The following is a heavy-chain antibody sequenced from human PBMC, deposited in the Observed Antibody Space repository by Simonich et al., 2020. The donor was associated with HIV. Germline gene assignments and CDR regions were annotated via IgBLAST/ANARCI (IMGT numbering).Heavy chain of an antibody. CDR3: ATWEVKDDVLTGFSYWFFDL. CDR1: EHSLTVLS. Sequence: QVQLFQSGAEVKKPGTSVKVSCKVSEHSLTVLSMHRVRQTPGKRLEWMGGFDPEVCEPIYAQKFPDRVTMTENTSTDTAYMGLSSLGFDDSALYYCATWEVKDDVLTGFSYWFFDLWGRGTLVTVSS. D-gene: IGHD3-9*01. CDR2: FDPEVCEP. J-gene: IGHJ2*01. V-gene: IGHV1-24*01.